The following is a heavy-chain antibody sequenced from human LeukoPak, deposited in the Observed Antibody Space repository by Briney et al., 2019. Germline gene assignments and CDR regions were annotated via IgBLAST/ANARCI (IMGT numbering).Heavy chain of an antibody. CDR3: AAFLSESFDY. CDR1: GGSISSSNW. Sequence: SETLSLTCAVSGGSISSSNWWSWVRQPPGKGLEWIGEINHSGSTNYNPSLKSRVTISVDTSKNQFSLKLSSVTAADTAVYYCAAFLSESFDYWGQGTLVTVSS. J-gene: IGHJ4*02. CDR2: INHSGST. V-gene: IGHV4-4*02. D-gene: IGHD3-16*02.